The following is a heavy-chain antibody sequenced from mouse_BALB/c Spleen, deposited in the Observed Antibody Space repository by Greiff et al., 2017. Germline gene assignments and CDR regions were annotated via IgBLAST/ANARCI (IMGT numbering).Heavy chain of an antibody. Sequence: VQLQQSGAELVKPGASVKLSCTASGFNIKDTYMHWVKQRPEQGLEWIGRIDPANGNTKYDPKFQGKATITADTSSNTAYLQLSSLTSEDTAVYYCARSREITAGFAYWGQGTLVTVSA. D-gene: IGHD2-4*01. J-gene: IGHJ3*01. CDR2: IDPANGNT. CDR3: ARSREITAGFAY. CDR1: GFNIKDTY. V-gene: IGHV14-3*02.